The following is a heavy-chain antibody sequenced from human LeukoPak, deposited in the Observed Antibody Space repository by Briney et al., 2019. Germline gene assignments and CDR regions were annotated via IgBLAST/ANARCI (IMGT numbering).Heavy chain of an antibody. Sequence: GASVKVSCKTSGYTFTDFYMHWVRQAPGQGLEWMGWVNLNSGGTNFAQKFQGRVSMTRDTSISTAYMQLSRLRFDDTAVYYCARSSIIAAAGPYYFDYWGQGTLVTVSS. CDR3: ARSSIIAAAGPYYFDY. J-gene: IGHJ4*02. D-gene: IGHD6-13*01. V-gene: IGHV1-2*02. CDR2: VNLNSGGT. CDR1: GYTFTDFY.